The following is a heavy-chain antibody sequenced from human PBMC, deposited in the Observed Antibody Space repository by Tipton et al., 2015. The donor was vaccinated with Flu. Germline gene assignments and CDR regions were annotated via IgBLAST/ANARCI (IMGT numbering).Heavy chain of an antibody. CDR3: ARDGPPYSPTSGWFDP. D-gene: IGHD1-26*01. CDR2: VKQDEGEK. J-gene: IGHJ5*02. V-gene: IGHV3-7*01. Sequence: SLRLSCEASGFTFESYWMSWVRQTPGKGLEWVANVKQDEGEKHYVDSVKGRFTISRDNARNSLYLQMNSLRADDTAVYFCARDGPPYSPTSGWFDPWGQGTLVTVSS. CDR1: GFTFESYW.